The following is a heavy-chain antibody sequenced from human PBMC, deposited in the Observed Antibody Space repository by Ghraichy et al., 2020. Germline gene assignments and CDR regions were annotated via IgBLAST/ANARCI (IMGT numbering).Heavy chain of an antibody. J-gene: IGHJ4*02. CDR1: GFTFSSYS. V-gene: IGHV3-21*01. Sequence: GALRLSCAASGFTFSSYSMNWVRQAPGKGLEWVSSISSSSSYIYYADSVKGRFTISRDNAKNSLYLQMNSLRAEDTAVYYCASYYYGSGSPIDYCGQGTLVTVSS. CDR2: ISSSSSYI. CDR3: ASYYYGSGSPIDY. D-gene: IGHD3-10*01.